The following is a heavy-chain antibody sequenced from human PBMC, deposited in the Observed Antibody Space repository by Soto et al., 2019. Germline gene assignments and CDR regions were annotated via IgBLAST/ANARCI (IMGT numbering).Heavy chain of an antibody. Sequence: LRLSCAVSGFTFINYAIHWVRQAPGKGLEWVALISGDGSNEYYADSVKGRFTISRDNFRNTLYLHMNSLRADDTALYYCARNPSHLKSGWLDPWGQGTLVPVSS. CDR3: ARNPSHLKSGWLDP. J-gene: IGHJ5*02. CDR2: ISGDGSNE. D-gene: IGHD3-3*02. CDR1: GFTFINYA. V-gene: IGHV3-30-3*01.